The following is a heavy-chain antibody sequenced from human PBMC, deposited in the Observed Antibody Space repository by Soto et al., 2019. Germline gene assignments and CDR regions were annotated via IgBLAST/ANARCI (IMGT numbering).Heavy chain of an antibody. J-gene: IGHJ4*02. D-gene: IGHD3-16*01. V-gene: IGHV3-23*01. CDR1: GFTFSSYA. CDR2: ISGSGGST. Sequence: EVQLLESGGGLVQPGGSLRLSCAASGFTFSSYAMSWVRQAPGKGLEWVSAISGSGGSTYYADFVKGRFTISRDNSKNQLYLKMKRLRAGDSAVYYRAMGVAFWGQGTLV. CDR3: AMGVAF.